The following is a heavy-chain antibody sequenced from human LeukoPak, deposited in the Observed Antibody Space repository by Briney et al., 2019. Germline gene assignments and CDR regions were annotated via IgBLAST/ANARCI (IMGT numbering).Heavy chain of an antibody. CDR3: AREGGWNFSRPTDY. CDR2: ISRSGST. CDR1: GGSISTGGYF. V-gene: IGHV4-30-2*01. J-gene: IGHJ4*02. D-gene: IGHD1-7*01. Sequence: SQTLCLTCTVSGGSISTGGYFWTWLRLPPGKGLEWIGYISRSGSTYYNPSLKSRVTISVDSSKYQFSLKLSSVTAADTAVYYCAREGGWNFSRPTDYWGQGTLVTVSS.